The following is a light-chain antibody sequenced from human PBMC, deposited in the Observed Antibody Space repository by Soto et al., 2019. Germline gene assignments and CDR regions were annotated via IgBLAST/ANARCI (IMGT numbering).Light chain of an antibody. Sequence: EIMLTQSPGTLSLSPGERATLSCRASQSVSSSSLAWYQQKPGQPPRLLIFGASYRATGISDRFSGRGSGTDFSLTISRLEPEYFAVYYCLHYDNSPLYTFGQGTKLEIK. CDR1: QSVSSSS. V-gene: IGKV3-20*01. CDR3: LHYDNSPLYT. CDR2: GAS. J-gene: IGKJ2*01.